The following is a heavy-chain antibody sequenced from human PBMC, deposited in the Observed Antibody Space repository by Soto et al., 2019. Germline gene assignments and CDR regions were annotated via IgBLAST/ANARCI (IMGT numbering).Heavy chain of an antibody. CDR2: IYYSGSA. D-gene: IGHD4-17*01. CDR3: ARTGNYGGNSMYFDC. V-gene: IGHV4-30-4*01. J-gene: IGHJ4*02. CDR1: GGSISRGDYY. Sequence: SETLSLTCTVSGGSISRGDYYWSWIRQPPGKGLEWIGYIYYSGSAYYNPSLKSRITISVDTSKNQFSLKLSSVTAADTAVYYCARTGNYGGNSMYFDCWGQRTLVTVSS.